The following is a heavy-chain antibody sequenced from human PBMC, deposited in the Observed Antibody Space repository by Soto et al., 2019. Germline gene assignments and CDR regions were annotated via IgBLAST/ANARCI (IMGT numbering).Heavy chain of an antibody. CDR2: IKQDGSEI. D-gene: IGHD1-26*01. CDR1: GFTFGSYW. CDR3: ASYSGSYFPVGHDR. V-gene: IGHV3-7*01. Sequence: GGSLRLSCVGSGFTFGSYWMSWVRQAPGGGLEWVANIKQDGSEIHYLESAKGRFTIFRDNAKKSLYLQMTSLSAEDTAVYFCASYSGSYFPVGHDRWGQGTLVTVSS. J-gene: IGHJ5*02.